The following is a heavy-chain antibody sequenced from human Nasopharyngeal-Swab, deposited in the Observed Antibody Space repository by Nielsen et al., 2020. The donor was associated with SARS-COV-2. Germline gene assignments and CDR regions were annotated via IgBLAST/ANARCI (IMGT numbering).Heavy chain of an antibody. CDR3: ARGPRYFDL. CDR2: IYPGDSDT. Sequence: GESLKLSCRTSGYSFPTKWIGWVRQMPGKGLEWVGSIYPGDSDTRYSPSVQGQVTISADKSISTAYLQWSTLKASDTAIYYCARGPRYFDLWGRGTLVTVPS. CDR1: GYSFPTKW. V-gene: IGHV5-51*01. D-gene: IGHD2-15*01. J-gene: IGHJ2*01.